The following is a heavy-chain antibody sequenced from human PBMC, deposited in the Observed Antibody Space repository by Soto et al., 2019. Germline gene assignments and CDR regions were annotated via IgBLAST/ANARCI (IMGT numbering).Heavy chain of an antibody. CDR1: GGSFSGYY. CDR3: ARGPIVVVPAAPYFQH. CDR2: INHSGST. V-gene: IGHV4-34*01. D-gene: IGHD2-2*01. Sequence: QVQLQQWGAGLLKPSETLSLTCAVYGGSFSGYYWSWIRQPPGKGLEWIGEINHSGSTNYNPSLKSRVTISVDTSKNQFSLKLSSVTAADTAVYYCARGPIVVVPAAPYFQHWGQGTLVTVSS. J-gene: IGHJ1*01.